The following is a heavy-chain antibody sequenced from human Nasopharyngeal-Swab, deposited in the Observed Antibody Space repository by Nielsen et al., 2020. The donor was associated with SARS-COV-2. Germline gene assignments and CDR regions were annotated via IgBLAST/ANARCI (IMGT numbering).Heavy chain of an antibody. V-gene: IGHV3-21*01. J-gene: IGHJ6*02. D-gene: IGHD2-15*01. Sequence: GESLQISCAASGFTISSYSMNWVRQAPGKGLEWVSSISSSSSYIYYADSVKGRFTISRDNAKNSLSLQMSSLRAEDTAVYYCARICTSVSCRNLYYYYYGMDVWGQGTTVTVSS. CDR2: ISSSSSYI. CDR1: GFTISSYS. CDR3: ARICTSVSCRNLYYYYYGMDV.